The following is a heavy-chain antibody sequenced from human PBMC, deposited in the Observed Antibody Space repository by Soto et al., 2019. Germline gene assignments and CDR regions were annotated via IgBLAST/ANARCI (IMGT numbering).Heavy chain of an antibody. V-gene: IGHV1-3*01. J-gene: IGHJ5*02. CDR2: INAGNGNT. Sequence: QVQLVQSGAEVKKPGASVKVSCKASGHTFTSYAMHWVRQAPGQRLEWMGWINAGNGNTKYSQKFQGRVTITRDTSASTAYMELSSLRSEDTAVYYCARDRVYYDILTGGNWFDPWGQGTLVTVSS. CDR3: ARDRVYYDILTGGNWFDP. D-gene: IGHD3-9*01. CDR1: GHTFTSYA.